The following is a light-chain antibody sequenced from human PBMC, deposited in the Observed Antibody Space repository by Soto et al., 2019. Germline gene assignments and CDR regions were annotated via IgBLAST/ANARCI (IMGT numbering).Light chain of an antibody. CDR3: QQRSNWPT. Sequence: EIVLTQSPATLSLSPGERATPSCRASQSVSSYLAWYQQKPGQAPRLLIYDASNRATGIPARFSGSGSGTDFTLTISSLEPEDFAVYYCQQRSNWPTFGQGTRL. CDR2: DAS. CDR1: QSVSSY. J-gene: IGKJ5*01. V-gene: IGKV3-11*01.